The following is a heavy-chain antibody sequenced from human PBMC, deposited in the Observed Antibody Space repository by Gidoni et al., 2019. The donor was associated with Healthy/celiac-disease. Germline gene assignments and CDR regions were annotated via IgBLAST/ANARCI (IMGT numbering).Heavy chain of an antibody. V-gene: IGHV3-23*01. D-gene: IGHD3-16*01. CDR1: GFPFSSYA. Sequence: EVQLLESGGGLVQPGGSLRLSCAASGFPFSSYAMSWVRQAQGKGLEWVSAISGSGGSTYYADSVKGRFTISRDNSKNTLYLQMNSLRAEDTAVYYCAKQSPFGGVIGYWGQGTLVTVSS. CDR2: ISGSGGST. CDR3: AKQSPFGGVIGY. J-gene: IGHJ4*02.